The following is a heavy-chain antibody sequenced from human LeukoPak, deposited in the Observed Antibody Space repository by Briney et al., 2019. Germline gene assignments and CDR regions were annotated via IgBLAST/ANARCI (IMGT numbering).Heavy chain of an antibody. CDR2: INHSGST. D-gene: IGHD2-2*02. J-gene: IGHJ5*02. CDR3: ARGRDAYCSSTSCYNNWFDP. CDR1: GGSFSGYY. Sequence: LETLSLTCAVYGGSFSGYYWSWIRQPPGKGLEWIGEINHSGSTNYNPSLKSRVTISVDTSKNQFSLKLSSVTAADTAVYYCARGRDAYCSSTSCYNNWFDPWGQGTLVTVSS. V-gene: IGHV4-34*01.